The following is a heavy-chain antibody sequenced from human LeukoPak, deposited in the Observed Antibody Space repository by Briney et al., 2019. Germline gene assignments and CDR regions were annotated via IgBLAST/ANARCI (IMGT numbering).Heavy chain of an antibody. CDR1: RFTVSTNY. J-gene: IGHJ4*02. CDR2: IYSGGRT. D-gene: IGHD4-17*01. V-gene: IGHV3-53*01. CDR3: ARGDPRLRGSDY. Sequence: PGGSLRLSCAASRFTVSTNYMNWVRQAPGKGMEWVSVIYSGGRTYYADSVKGRFTISRDNSKNTLYLQMNSLRAEDTAVYYCARGDPRLRGSDYWGQGTLVTVSS.